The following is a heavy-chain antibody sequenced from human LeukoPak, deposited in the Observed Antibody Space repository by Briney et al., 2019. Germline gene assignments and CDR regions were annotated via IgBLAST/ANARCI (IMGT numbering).Heavy chain of an antibody. CDR3: ATGVEYYDFWSGYYPFDY. Sequence: ASVKVSCKVSGYTITELSMHWVRQAPGKGLEWMGGFDPEDGETIYAQKFQGRVTMTEDTSTDTAYMELSSLRSEDTAVYYCATGVEYYDFWSGYYPFDYWGQGTLVTVSS. V-gene: IGHV1-24*01. J-gene: IGHJ4*02. CDR1: GYTITELS. D-gene: IGHD3-3*01. CDR2: FDPEDGET.